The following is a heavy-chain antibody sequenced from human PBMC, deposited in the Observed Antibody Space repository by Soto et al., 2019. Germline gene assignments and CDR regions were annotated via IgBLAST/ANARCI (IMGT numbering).Heavy chain of an antibody. CDR3: ARGTVTSGRWFGP. V-gene: IGHV1-18*04. CDR2: ISTFNGNT. D-gene: IGHD4-17*01. Sequence: QVHLVQSGTEVKEPGASVKVSCKASASTFTGYTINWVRQAPGQGLEWMGWISTFNGNTKYAGNVEGRVTMTTNTSTTTAYIELPSLTFEGTAVYFCARGTVTSGRWFGPWGQGTLVSVSS. J-gene: IGHJ5*02. CDR1: ASTFTGYT.